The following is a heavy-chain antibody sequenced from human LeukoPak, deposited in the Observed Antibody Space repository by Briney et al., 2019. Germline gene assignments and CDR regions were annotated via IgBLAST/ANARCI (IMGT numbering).Heavy chain of an antibody. V-gene: IGHV3-53*01. D-gene: IGHD3-10*01. CDR1: GFTVSSNY. Sequence: GGSLRLSCAASGFTVSSNYMSWVRQAPGKGLEWVSVIYSGGSTYYADSVKGRFTISRDNSKNTLYLQMNSLRAEDTAVYYCARATVRGVPGAFDIWGQGTMVTVSS. CDR2: IYSGGST. CDR3: ARATVRGVPGAFDI. J-gene: IGHJ3*02.